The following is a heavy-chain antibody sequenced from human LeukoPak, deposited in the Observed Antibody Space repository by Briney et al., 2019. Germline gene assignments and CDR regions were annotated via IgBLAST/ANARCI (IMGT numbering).Heavy chain of an antibody. J-gene: IGHJ6*03. CDR1: GGSFSDYD. Sequence: SETLSLTCGVYGGSFSDYDWSWVRQPPGKGLEWIGEINDGGDTNYNPSLKSRVTMSVDTSKNHFSLEVRSMTAADTAVYYCARGLGWKVATMGLFFMDVWGEGTTVTVSS. CDR2: INDGGDT. CDR3: ARGLGWKVATMGLFFMDV. V-gene: IGHV4-34*01. D-gene: IGHD5-24*01.